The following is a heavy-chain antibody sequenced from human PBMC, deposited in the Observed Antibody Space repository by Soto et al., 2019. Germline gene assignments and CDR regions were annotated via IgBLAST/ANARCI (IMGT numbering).Heavy chain of an antibody. CDR3: ARTDQWLVPHFDY. CDR2: IDPSGGTT. D-gene: IGHD6-19*01. J-gene: IGHJ4*02. V-gene: IGHV1-46*01. Sequence: GASVKVSCKASGFILTSYYIHWVRQAPGQGLEWMGIIDPSGGTTTDAQKFQGRIIMTRDTSTSTVYMELSRLRSEDTAVYYCARTDQWLVPHFDYWGQGTLVTVSS. CDR1: GFILTSYY.